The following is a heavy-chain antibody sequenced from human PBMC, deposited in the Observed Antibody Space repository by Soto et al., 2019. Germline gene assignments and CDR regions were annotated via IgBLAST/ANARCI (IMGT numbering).Heavy chain of an antibody. V-gene: IGHV4-34*01. CDR2: INHSGST. CDR1: GGSFSGYY. D-gene: IGHD4-4*01. CDR3: ARGGLQFFPYYYYGMDV. Sequence: SETLSLTCAVYGGSFSGYYWSWIRQPPGKGLEWIGEINHSGSTNYNPSLKSRVTISVDTSKNQFSLKLSSVTAADTAVYYCARGGLQFFPYYYYGMDVWGQGTTVTVS. J-gene: IGHJ6*02.